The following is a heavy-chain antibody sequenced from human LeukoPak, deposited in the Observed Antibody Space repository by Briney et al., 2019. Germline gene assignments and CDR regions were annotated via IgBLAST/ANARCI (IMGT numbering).Heavy chain of an antibody. V-gene: IGHV4-4*07. CDR3: ARDSQDYDFWSGSGYYGMDV. CDR1: GGSISSYY. CDR2: IYTSGST. J-gene: IGHJ6*02. D-gene: IGHD3-3*01. Sequence: SKTLSLTCPVSGGSISSYYWSWIRQPAGKGLEWIGRIYTSGSTNYNPSLKSRVTMSVDTSKNQFSLKLSSVTAADTAVYYCARDSQDYDFWSGSGYYGMDVWGQGTTVTVSS.